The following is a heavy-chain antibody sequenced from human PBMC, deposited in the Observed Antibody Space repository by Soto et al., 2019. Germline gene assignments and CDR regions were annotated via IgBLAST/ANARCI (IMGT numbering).Heavy chain of an antibody. CDR3: ARVAGGYYYMDA. D-gene: IGHD3-10*01. Sequence: EVQLVESGGGLVQPGGSLRLSCAASGFTFSSYWMHWVRQVPGKGLVWVSRLYTDGSRTSYADSVKGRFTISRDNAKNTLYLQMNSLRAEDTAVDDCARVAGGYYYMDALGKGTTVTVSS. CDR2: LYTDGSRT. J-gene: IGHJ6*03. CDR1: GFTFSSYW. V-gene: IGHV3-74*01.